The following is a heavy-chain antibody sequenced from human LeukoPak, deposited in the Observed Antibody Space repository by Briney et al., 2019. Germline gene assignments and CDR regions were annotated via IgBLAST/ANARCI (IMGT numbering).Heavy chain of an antibody. CDR3: ATEGGRSYYLY. CDR1: GHTLTELA. D-gene: IGHD1-26*01. Sequence: ASVKVSCKASGHTLTELAIHWVRQAPGKGLEWMGGFDPEDGQTIYAQKFQGRVTVTADTSTDTAYMELSSVGSEDTAVYYCATEGGRSYYLYWGQGTLVTVSS. V-gene: IGHV1-24*01. J-gene: IGHJ4*02. CDR2: FDPEDGQT.